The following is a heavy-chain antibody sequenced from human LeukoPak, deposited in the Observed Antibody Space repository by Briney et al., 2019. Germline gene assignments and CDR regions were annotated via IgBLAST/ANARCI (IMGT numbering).Heavy chain of an antibody. V-gene: IGHV1-69*13. D-gene: IGHD5-18*01. Sequence: SVKVSCKASGGTFSSYAISWVRQAPGQGLEWMGGIIPIFGTANYAQKFQGRVTITANESTSTAYMELSSLRSEDTAVYYCARGSVDTAMVPFGYWGQGTLVTVSS. CDR1: GGTFSSYA. CDR2: IIPIFGTA. J-gene: IGHJ4*02. CDR3: ARGSVDTAMVPFGY.